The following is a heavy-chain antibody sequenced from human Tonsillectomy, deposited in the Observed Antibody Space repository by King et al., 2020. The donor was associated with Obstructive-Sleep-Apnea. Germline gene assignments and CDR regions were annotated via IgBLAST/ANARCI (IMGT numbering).Heavy chain of an antibody. CDR3: ARGGDQLLWFGELFGY. V-gene: IGHV3-48*01. J-gene: IGHJ4*02. Sequence: QLVQSGGGLVQPGGSLRLSCAASGFTFRSYSMNWVRQAPGKGLEWVSYISSSSSTIYYADSVKGRFTISRDNAKNSLYLQMNSLRAEDTAVYYCARGGDQLLWFGELFGYWGQGTLVTVSS. CDR1: GFTFRSYS. D-gene: IGHD3-10*01. CDR2: ISSSSSTI.